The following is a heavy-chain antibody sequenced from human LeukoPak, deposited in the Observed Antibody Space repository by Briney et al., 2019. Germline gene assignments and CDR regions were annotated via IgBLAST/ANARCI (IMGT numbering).Heavy chain of an antibody. V-gene: IGHV3-48*03. CDR1: GFTFSSYE. CDR3: AKDGGTGRIAAPGADY. CDR2: ISSGSSAI. D-gene: IGHD6-13*01. Sequence: PGGSLRLSCAASGFTFSSYEMNWVRQAPGKGLEWVSYISSGSSAIFSADALKGRFTISRDDAKNLLYLDMNSLRAEDTAVYYCAKDGGTGRIAAPGADYWGQGTLVTVSS. J-gene: IGHJ4*02.